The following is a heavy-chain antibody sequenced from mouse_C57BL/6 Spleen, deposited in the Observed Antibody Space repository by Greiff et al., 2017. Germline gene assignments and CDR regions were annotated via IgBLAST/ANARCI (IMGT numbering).Heavy chain of an antibody. CDR3: TTGPYYYGSSYGTGFAY. CDR2: IDPEDGDT. V-gene: IGHV14-1*01. Sequence: EVQLQESGAELVRPGASVKLSCTASGFNIKDYYMHWVKQRPEQGLEWIGRIDPEDGDTEYAPKFPGKATMTADTSSNTAYLQLSSLTSEDTAVYYCTTGPYYYGSSYGTGFAYWGQGTLVTVSA. D-gene: IGHD1-1*01. J-gene: IGHJ3*01. CDR1: GFNIKDYY.